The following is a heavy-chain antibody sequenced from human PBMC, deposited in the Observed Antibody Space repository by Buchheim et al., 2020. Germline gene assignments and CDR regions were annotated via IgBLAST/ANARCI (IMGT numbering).Heavy chain of an antibody. CDR1: GESFNNYY. Sequence: QVQLQQWGAGLLRPSETLSLTCSVFGESFNNYYWTWIRQSPGKALEWIGEINHTGSTKYSLSLKSRVIISVDTSKNHFSLQMTSVTAADTAVYYCARGAGGWIFWFDPWGQGTL. D-gene: IGHD5-12*01. J-gene: IGHJ5*02. CDR2: INHTGST. V-gene: IGHV4-34*02. CDR3: ARGAGGWIFWFDP.